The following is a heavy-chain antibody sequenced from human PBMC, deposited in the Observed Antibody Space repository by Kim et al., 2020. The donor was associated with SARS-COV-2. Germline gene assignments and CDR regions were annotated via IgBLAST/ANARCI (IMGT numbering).Heavy chain of an antibody. CDR2: ISYDGNNE. CDR3: VKGVVVVATYFHH. D-gene: IGHD2-15*01. CDR1: GFTFSTYV. V-gene: IGHV3-30*18. J-gene: IGHJ1*01. Sequence: GGSLRLSCAASGFTFSTYVMHWVRQAPGKGLEWVAVISYDGNNEYYADSVKGRFTISRDNSKNTLYLQMNSLRAEDTAVYYCVKGVVVVATYFHHWGQGTLVIVSS.